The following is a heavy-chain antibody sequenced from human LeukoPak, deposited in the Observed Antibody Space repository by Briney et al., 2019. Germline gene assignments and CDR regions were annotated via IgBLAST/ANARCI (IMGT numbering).Heavy chain of an antibody. D-gene: IGHD5-12*01. CDR1: GFTFSDYY. J-gene: IGHJ4*02. CDR2: ISSGGGTI. V-gene: IGHV3-11*01. CDR3: ASGDIVATIDY. Sequence: PGGSLRLSCAASGFTFSDYYMSWIRQAPGKGLEWVSYISSGGGTIYYADSVKGRFTISRDNAKNSLYLQMNSLRAEDTAVYYCASGDIVATIDYWGQGTLVTVSS.